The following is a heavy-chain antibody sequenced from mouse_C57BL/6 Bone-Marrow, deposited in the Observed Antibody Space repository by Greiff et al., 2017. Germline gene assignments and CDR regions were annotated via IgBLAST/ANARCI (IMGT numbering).Heavy chain of an antibody. CDR3: ARQRLRAWFAY. V-gene: IGHV5-6*02. CDR1: GFTFSSYG. J-gene: IGHJ3*01. CDR2: ISSGGSST. D-gene: IGHD1-1*01. Sequence: DVKLVESGGDLVKPGGSLKLSCAASGFTFSSYGMSWVRQTPDKRLEWVATISSGGSSTYYPDSVKGRFTISRDNAKNTLYLQMSSLKSEDTAMYYCARQRLRAWFAYWGQGTLVTVSA.